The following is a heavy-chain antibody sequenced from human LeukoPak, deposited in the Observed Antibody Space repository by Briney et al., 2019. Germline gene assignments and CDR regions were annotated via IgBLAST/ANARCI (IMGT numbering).Heavy chain of an antibody. V-gene: IGHV4-34*01. CDR1: GGSFSGYY. J-gene: IGHJ4*02. CDR3: GRGGRDSSGWYFNH. D-gene: IGHD6-19*01. CDR2: INHSGST. Sequence: SETLSLTCAVYGGSFSGYYWSWLRQPPGKGLEWLGEINHSGSTNYNPSLKSRVTISVDTSKNQFSLTLSSVTAADTAVYYCGRGGRDSSGWYFNHWGQGTLVTVSS.